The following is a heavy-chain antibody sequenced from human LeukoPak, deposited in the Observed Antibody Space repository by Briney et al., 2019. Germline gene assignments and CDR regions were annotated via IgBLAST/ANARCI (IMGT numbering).Heavy chain of an antibody. CDR2: IKHDGSEE. J-gene: IGHJ4*02. CDR3: ARGLGGHDWSPIDY. V-gene: IGHV3-7*01. CDR1: GFLFTRYW. D-gene: IGHD5-12*01. Sequence: SGGSLRLSCAASGFLFTRYWMSWVRQAPGKGLEWVANIKHDGSEEYYEDSVKGRFTVSKDNAKNSVYLQMNSLRVEDTAVYYCARGLGGHDWSPIDYWGQGALVTVSS.